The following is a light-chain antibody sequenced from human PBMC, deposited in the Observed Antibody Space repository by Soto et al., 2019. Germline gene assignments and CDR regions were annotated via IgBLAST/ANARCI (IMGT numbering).Light chain of an antibody. V-gene: IGKV1-9*01. CDR2: AAS. Sequence: DIQLTQSPSFLSASVGDRVTITCRASQGISSYLAWYQQKPGNAPKLLIYAASTLQSGVPSRFSGSGSGTEFTLTISSLQPEDFATYYCQQLNSYPITFVQGTRLEI. CDR3: QQLNSYPIT. J-gene: IGKJ5*01. CDR1: QGISSY.